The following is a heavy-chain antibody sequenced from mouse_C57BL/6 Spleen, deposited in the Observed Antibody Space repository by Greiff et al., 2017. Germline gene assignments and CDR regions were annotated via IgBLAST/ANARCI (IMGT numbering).Heavy chain of an antibody. CDR2: ISSGSSTI. D-gene: IGHD1-1*01. Sequence: EVQLVESGGGLVKPGGSLKLSCAASGFTFSDYGMHWVRQAPEKGLEWVAYISSGSSTIYYADTVKGRFTISRDNAKNTLFLQMTSLRSEDTAMYYCARSGTAGAWFAYWGQGTLVTVSA. CDR3: ARSGTAGAWFAY. CDR1: GFTFSDYG. V-gene: IGHV5-17*01. J-gene: IGHJ3*01.